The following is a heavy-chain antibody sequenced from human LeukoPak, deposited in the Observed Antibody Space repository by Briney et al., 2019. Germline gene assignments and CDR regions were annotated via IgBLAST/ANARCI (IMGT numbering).Heavy chain of an antibody. CDR2: INHSGST. CDR1: GGSFSGYY. Sequence: PSETLSLTCAVYGGSFSGYYWSWIRQPPGKGLQWIGEINHSGSTNYNPSPKSRVTISVDTSKNQFSLKLSSVTAADTAVYYCARGSTAAAGTGFWFDPWGQGTLVTVSS. J-gene: IGHJ5*02. CDR3: ARGSTAAAGTGFWFDP. D-gene: IGHD6-13*01. V-gene: IGHV4-34*01.